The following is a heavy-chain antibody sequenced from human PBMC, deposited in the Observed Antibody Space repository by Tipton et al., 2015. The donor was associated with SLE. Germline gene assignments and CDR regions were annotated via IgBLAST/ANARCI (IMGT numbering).Heavy chain of an antibody. CDR1: GGSISNYY. V-gene: IGHV4-59*01. D-gene: IGHD2-2*01. J-gene: IGHJ6*03. Sequence: TLSLTCTVSGGSISNYYWSWIRQPPGKGLEWIGYIYYSGNTNYNPSLKGRVSISVDTSKSQFSLQLTSVTTADTAVYYCARDGYCSSSNCRTSGYMDVWGKGTTVNVSS. CDR3: ARDGYCSSSNCRTSGYMDV. CDR2: IYYSGNT.